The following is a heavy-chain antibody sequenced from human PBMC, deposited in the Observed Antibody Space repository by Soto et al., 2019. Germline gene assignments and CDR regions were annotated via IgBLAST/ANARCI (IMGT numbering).Heavy chain of an antibody. V-gene: IGHV1-69*01. CDR3: ARVPVRRLIKTGYYGMDV. D-gene: IGHD3-10*01. CDR2: IIPIFGTA. CDR1: GGTFSSYA. Sequence: QVQLVQSGAEVKKPGSAVKDSCKAAGGTFSSYAISWVRQAPGQGLEWMGGIIPIFGTANYAQKFQGRVTITADESTSTAYMELSRLRSEDTAVYYCARVPVRRLIKTGYYGMDVWGQGTTVTVSS. J-gene: IGHJ6*02.